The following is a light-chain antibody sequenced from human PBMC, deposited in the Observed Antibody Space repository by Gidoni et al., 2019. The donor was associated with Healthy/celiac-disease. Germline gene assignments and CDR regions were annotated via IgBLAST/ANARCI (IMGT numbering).Light chain of an antibody. CDR2: WAS. Sequence: DIVMTQSPDSLAVSLGERATINCKSSQSVLYSSNNKNYLAWYQQKPGQPPKLLIYWASTRESGVPDRFSGSGSGTDFTLTISSLQAEDVAVYYCQQEYTFGQGTKLEIK. J-gene: IGKJ2*01. CDR1: QSVLYSSNNKNY. V-gene: IGKV4-1*01. CDR3: QQEYT.